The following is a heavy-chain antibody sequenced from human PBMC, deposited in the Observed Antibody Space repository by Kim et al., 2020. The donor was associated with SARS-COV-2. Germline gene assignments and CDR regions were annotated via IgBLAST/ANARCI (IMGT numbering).Heavy chain of an antibody. D-gene: IGHD1-26*01. CDR3: ATLVGATRPIDY. Sequence: GGSLRLSCAASGFTFSSYGMSWVRQAPGKGLEWVSTIVGSGGNTYYADSVNGRFTISRDNSKNTLYLQMNSLRAEDTAVYYCATLVGATRPIDYWGQGTL. CDR1: GFTFSSYG. CDR2: IVGSGGNT. J-gene: IGHJ4*02. V-gene: IGHV3-23*01.